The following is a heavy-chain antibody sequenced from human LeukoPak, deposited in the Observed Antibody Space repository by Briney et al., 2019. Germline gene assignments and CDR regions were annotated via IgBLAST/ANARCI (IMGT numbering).Heavy chain of an antibody. CDR3: ARDKGGMVPFDH. V-gene: IGHV3-74*01. CDR2: INSDGSST. Sequence: GGSLRLSCAASGFTFSSYWMHWVRQAPGKGLVWVSRINSDGSSTSYADSVKGRFTISRDNAKNTLYLQMNSLRAEDTAVYFCARDKGGMVPFDHWGQGTLVTVSS. J-gene: IGHJ4*02. D-gene: IGHD3-10*01. CDR1: GFTFSSYW.